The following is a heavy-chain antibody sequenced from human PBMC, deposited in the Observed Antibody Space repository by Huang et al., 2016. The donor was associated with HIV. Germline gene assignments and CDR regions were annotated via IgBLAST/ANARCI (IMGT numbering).Heavy chain of an antibody. CDR2: VNQSGRT. Sequence: QLQLQESGPGQVKPSETLSLTCTVSGDFISSTNYYWGWIRQSPGKGLEWVGSVNQSGRTNYDPSLRCRGTLSVDTSRNQFSLRLNSVTAADTAVYYCASQHIGAAATWFWGRGTQVAVSS. J-gene: IGHJ4*02. V-gene: IGHV4-39*01. CDR3: ASQHIGAAATWF. CDR1: GDFISSTNYY. D-gene: IGHD6-13*01.